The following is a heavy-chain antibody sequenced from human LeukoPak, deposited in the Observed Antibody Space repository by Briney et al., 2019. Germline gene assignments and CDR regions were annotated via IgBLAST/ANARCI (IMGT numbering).Heavy chain of an antibody. Sequence: SETLSLTCTVSGGSITSSSYYWGWLRQPPGKGLEWIGSVYYSGNTYYNSSLRSRVTISVDTSKNQFSLKLSSVTAADTAVYYCARKNPTYYDFWSGQNDAFDVWGQGTMVTVSS. CDR3: ARKNPTYYDFWSGQNDAFDV. J-gene: IGHJ3*01. CDR1: GGSITSSSYY. CDR2: VYYSGNT. D-gene: IGHD3-3*01. V-gene: IGHV4-39*07.